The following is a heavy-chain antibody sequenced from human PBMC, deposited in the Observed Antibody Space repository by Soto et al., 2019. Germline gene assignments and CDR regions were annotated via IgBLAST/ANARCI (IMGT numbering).Heavy chain of an antibody. CDR1: GGSFRGYY. CDR2: INNSGTT. D-gene: IGHD3-10*01. J-gene: IGHJ5*02. Sequence: QVQLQQWGAGLLNPSETLSLTCAVYGGSFRGYYWSWIRQPPGKGMSWIGEINNSGTTQYNPSLKSRVTTSIDTSRNQFSLGLSSVNAADSAVYYCARGRSYYGAGSLTGFDPWCQGTLVTVSS. V-gene: IGHV4-34*01. CDR3: ARGRSYYGAGSLTGFDP.